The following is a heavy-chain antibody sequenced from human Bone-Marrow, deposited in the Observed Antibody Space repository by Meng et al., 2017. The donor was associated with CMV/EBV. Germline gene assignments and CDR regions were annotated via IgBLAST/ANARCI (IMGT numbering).Heavy chain of an antibody. CDR2: IYYSGST. CDR3: ARGGIAARIRGSWFDP. D-gene: IGHD6-6*01. J-gene: IGHJ5*02. V-gene: IGHV4-39*02. CDR1: GGSISSSSYY. Sequence: SETLSLTCTVSGGSISSSSYYWRWIRQPPGKGLEWIGSIYYSGSTYYNPSLKSRVTISRDNAKNSLYLQMNSLRAEDTAVYYCARGGIAARIRGSWFDPWGQGTLVTVSS.